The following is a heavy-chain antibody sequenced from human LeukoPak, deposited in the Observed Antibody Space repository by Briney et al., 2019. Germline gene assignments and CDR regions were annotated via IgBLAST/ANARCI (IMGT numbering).Heavy chain of an antibody. J-gene: IGHJ3*01. Sequence: SGPALVKPTQTLTLSCTFSGFSLSTSGMCVSWIRQPPGKALEWLARIDWDDDRYYSTSLKTRLTISKDTSKNQVVLTMTNMDPVDTATHYCARIRAMATSDWGQGTMVTVSS. V-gene: IGHV2-70*11. CDR1: GFSLSTSGMC. CDR3: ARIRAMATSD. D-gene: IGHD5-24*01. CDR2: IDWDDDR.